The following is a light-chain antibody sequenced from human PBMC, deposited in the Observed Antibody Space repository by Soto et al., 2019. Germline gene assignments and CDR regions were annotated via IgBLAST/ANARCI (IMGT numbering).Light chain of an antibody. CDR3: SSYAGSTTEV. CDR1: SSDVGGYNY. Sequence: QSVLTQPPSASGSPGQSVTISCTGTSSDVGGYNYVSWYQQHPGKAPKLMIYEVSKRPSGVPDRFSGSKSGNTASLTVSGLQAEDEADYYCSSYAGSTTEVFGGGTQLTVL. CDR2: EVS. J-gene: IGLJ2*01. V-gene: IGLV2-8*01.